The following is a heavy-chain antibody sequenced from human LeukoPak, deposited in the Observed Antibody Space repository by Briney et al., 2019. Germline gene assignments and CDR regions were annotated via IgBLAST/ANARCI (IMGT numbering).Heavy chain of an antibody. Sequence: ETLSLTCPVSGGSISSYYWSWIRQPPGTGLEWIGYIYYSGSTNYNPSLKSRVTISVDTSKNQFSLKLSSVTAADTAVYYCARDRHSHWGFDYWGQGTLVTVSS. CDR1: GGSISSYY. CDR3: ARDRHSHWGFDY. D-gene: IGHD7-27*01. V-gene: IGHV4-59*01. CDR2: IYYSGST. J-gene: IGHJ4*02.